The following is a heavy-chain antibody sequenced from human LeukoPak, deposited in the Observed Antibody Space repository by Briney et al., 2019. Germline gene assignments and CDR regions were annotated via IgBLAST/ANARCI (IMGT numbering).Heavy chain of an antibody. D-gene: IGHD2-15*01. CDR1: GFTFSSYA. Sequence: GGSLRLSCAASGFTFSSYAMHWVRQAPGKGLEWLAVTSYDGSNKYYVDSVKGRFTISRDNSKNTLYLQMNSLRVEDTAVYFCAKDKDTPATAQPQRGYFESWGQGTLVTVSS. CDR3: AKDKDTPATAQPQRGYFES. CDR2: TSYDGSNK. V-gene: IGHV3-30*18. J-gene: IGHJ4*02.